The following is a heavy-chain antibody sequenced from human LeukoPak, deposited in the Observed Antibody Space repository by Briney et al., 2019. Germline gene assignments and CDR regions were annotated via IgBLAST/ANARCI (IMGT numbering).Heavy chain of an antibody. V-gene: IGHV3-66*01. J-gene: IGHJ4*02. Sequence: GGSLRLSCAASGFTVSSNYMTWVRQAPGKGLEWVSVIYSGGSTYYADSVKGRFTISRDNSKNTLYLQMNSLRAEDTAVYYCASYVHYYGSGSYDYWGQGTLVTVSS. D-gene: IGHD3-10*01. CDR3: ASYVHYYGSGSYDY. CDR1: GFTVSSNY. CDR2: IYSGGST.